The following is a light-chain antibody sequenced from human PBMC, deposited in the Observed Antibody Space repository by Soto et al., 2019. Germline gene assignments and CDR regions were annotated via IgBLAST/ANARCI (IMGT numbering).Light chain of an antibody. Sequence: IQMTQSPSTLSASVGDTVTVTCRASQSVSGWLAWYQQKPGKAPKLLVYDASTLQSGVASRFSGSGSGTEFTLIISGLQPDDSATYYCQQYTNTNNPWMFGQGTKVDIK. CDR2: DAS. J-gene: IGKJ1*01. CDR3: QQYTNTNNPWM. CDR1: QSVSGW. V-gene: IGKV1-5*01.